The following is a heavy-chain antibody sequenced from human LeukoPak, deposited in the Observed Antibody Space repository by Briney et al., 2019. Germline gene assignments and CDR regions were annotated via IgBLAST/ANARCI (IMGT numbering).Heavy chain of an antibody. D-gene: IGHD2-15*01. J-gene: IGHJ4*02. V-gene: IGHV3-23*01. CDR1: GFTFSTFA. CDR2: ISDSATST. CDR3: ARDVSRISDH. Sequence: GGSLRLSCAASGFTFSTFAMSWVRQAPGKGLEWVSAISDSATSTYYADSVRGRFTISRDMSKNTLYLQMNSLRAEDTALYYCARDVSRISDHWGQGALVTVSS.